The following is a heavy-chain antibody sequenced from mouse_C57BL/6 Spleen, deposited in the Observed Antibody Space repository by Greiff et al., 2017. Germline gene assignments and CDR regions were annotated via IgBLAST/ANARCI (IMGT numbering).Heavy chain of an antibody. V-gene: IGHV5-6*01. J-gene: IGHJ4*01. CDR3: ARELRGSIY. CDR1: GFTFSSYG. D-gene: IGHD2-4*01. CDR2: ISSGGSYT. Sequence: EVMLVESGGDLVKPGGSLKLSCAASGFTFSSYGMSWVRQTPDKRLEWVATISSGGSYTYYPDSVKGRFTISRDNAKNTLYLQMSSLKSEDTAMYYCARELRGSIYWGQGTSVTVSS.